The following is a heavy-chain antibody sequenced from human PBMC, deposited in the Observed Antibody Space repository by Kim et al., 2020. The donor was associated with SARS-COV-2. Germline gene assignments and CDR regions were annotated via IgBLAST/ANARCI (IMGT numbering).Heavy chain of an antibody. V-gene: IGHV3-20*01. Sequence: ADCVKGRFTISRDNAKNSLYLQMNSLRAEDTALYHCARSPSSSWSNWFDPWGQGTLVTVSS. D-gene: IGHD6-13*01. CDR3: ARSPSSSWSNWFDP. J-gene: IGHJ5*02.